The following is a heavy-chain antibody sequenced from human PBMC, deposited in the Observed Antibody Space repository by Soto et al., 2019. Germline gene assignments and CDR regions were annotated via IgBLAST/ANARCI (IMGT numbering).Heavy chain of an antibody. J-gene: IGHJ4*02. CDR1: GYTFNTYN. V-gene: IGHV1-46*02. Sequence: QVQLVQSGAEVKKPGASVKVSCKASGYTFNTYNMYWVRQAPGQGLEWMGVINPSIGSTNYAQKFQGRVIMTRDTSTSTVYMELSPLRSDDTAVYYCARLYSGSRLDYWGQGTLVTVSS. CDR2: INPSIGST. CDR3: ARLYSGSRLDY. D-gene: IGHD1-26*01.